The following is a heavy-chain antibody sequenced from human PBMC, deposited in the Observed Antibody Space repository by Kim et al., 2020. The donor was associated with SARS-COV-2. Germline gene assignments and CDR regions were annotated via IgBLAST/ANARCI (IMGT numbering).Heavy chain of an antibody. D-gene: IGHD3-16*02. J-gene: IGHJ5*02. CDR2: IYYSGST. CDR3: ARVYDYVWGSYRYDNWFDP. V-gene: IGHV4-59*01. Sequence: SETLSLTCTVSGGSISSYYWSWIRQPPGKGLEWIGYIYYSGSTNYNPSLKSRVTISVDTSKNQFSLKLSSVTAADTAVYYCARVYDYVWGSYRYDNWFDPWGQGTLVTVSS. CDR1: GGSISSYY.